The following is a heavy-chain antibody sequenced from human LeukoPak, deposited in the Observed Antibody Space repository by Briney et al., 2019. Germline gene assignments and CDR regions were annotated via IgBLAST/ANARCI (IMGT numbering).Heavy chain of an antibody. D-gene: IGHD6-19*01. Sequence: GGSLRLSCAASGFTFTTYSMNWVRQAPGKGLEWVSYIGANVGTMYYADSVKGRFTISRDNAKNSLYLQMNSLRDEDTAVYYCARDGDSSGFVLYYYYYMDVWGKGTTVTVSS. CDR3: ARDGDSSGFVLYYYYYMDV. V-gene: IGHV3-48*02. J-gene: IGHJ6*03. CDR2: IGANVGTM. CDR1: GFTFTTYS.